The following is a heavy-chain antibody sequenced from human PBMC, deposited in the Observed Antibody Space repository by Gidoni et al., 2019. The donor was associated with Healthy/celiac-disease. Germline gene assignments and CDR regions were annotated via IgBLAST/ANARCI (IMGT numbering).Heavy chain of an antibody. D-gene: IGHD2-15*01. V-gene: IGHV5-51*03. CDR3: ARNPAVVTGLMAGWDYFDY. J-gene: IGHJ4*02. CDR1: GYSFTSYW. CDR2: IYPGDSDT. Sequence: EVQLVQPGAEVKKPGESLKISCKGSGYSFTSYWIGWGRQMPGKGLEWMGIIYPGDSDTRYSPSFQGQVTISADKSISTAYLQWSSLKASDTAMYYCARNPAVVTGLMAGWDYFDYWGQGTLVTVSS.